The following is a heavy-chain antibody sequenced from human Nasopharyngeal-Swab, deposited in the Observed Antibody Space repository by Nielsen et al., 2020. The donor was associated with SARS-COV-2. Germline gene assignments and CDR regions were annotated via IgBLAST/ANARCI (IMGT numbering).Heavy chain of an antibody. V-gene: IGHV3-23*01. CDR1: GFTFSSYA. CDR2: ISFSGGGT. CDR3: AKGFLEWLIHGNALDV. J-gene: IGHJ6*02. D-gene: IGHD3-3*01. Sequence: GESLKISCTASGFTFSSYAMSWVRQAPGKGLHWVATISFSGGGTYYADSVKGRFTISRDNSQNTLFLQMSSLTAEDTANYYCAKGFLEWLIHGNALDVWGQGTTVTVSS.